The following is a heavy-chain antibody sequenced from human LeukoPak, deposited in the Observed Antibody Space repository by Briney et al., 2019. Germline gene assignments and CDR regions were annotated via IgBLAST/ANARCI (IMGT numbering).Heavy chain of an antibody. CDR3: ARKSTYYYDSSGYYYGWFDP. CDR1: GGTFSSYA. J-gene: IGHJ5*02. CDR2: IIPIFGTA. D-gene: IGHD3-22*01. Sequence: ASAKVSCKASGGTFSSYAISWVRQAPGQGLEWMGGIIPIFGTANYAQKFQGRVTITADESTSTAYMELSSLRSEDTAVYYCARKSTYYYDSSGYYYGWFDPWGQGTLVTVSS. V-gene: IGHV1-69*01.